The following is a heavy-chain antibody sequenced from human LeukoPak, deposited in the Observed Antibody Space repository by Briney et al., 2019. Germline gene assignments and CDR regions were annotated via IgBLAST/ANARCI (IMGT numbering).Heavy chain of an antibody. CDR1: GGSISSSSYY. CDR3: ARRRISYDSSGYNY. D-gene: IGHD3-22*01. CDR2: IYYSGST. V-gene: IGHV4-39*01. J-gene: IGHJ4*02. Sequence: SETLPLTCTVSGGSISSSSYYWGWIRQPPGKGLEWIGSIYYSGSTYYNPSLKSRVTISVDTSKNQFSLKLSSVTAADTAVYYCARRRISYDSSGYNYWGQGTLVTVSS.